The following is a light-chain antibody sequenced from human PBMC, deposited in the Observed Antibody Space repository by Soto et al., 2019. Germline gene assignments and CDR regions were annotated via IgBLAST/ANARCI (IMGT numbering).Light chain of an antibody. CDR2: DDS. J-gene: IGLJ2*01. V-gene: IGLV3-21*02. CDR3: QVWDSSSDRVV. Sequence: SYELTQPPSVSVAPGQTARITCGGNNIGSKSVHWYQQKPCQAPVLVVYDDSDRPSGIPERFSGSNSGNTATLTISRVEAGDEADYYCQVWDSSSDRVVFGGGTKLTVL. CDR1: NIGSKS.